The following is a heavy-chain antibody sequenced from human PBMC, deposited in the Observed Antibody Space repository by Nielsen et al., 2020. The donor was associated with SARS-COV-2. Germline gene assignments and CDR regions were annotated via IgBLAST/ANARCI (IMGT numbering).Heavy chain of an antibody. D-gene: IGHD3-16*01. CDR3: ARGGRITFGGADDAFDI. CDR1: GGSISSGGYF. J-gene: IGHJ3*02. CDR2: IYHSGRT. V-gene: IGHV4-30-2*01. Sequence: SETLSLTCAVSGGSISSGGYFWSWIRQPPGKGLEWIGYIYHSGRTYYNPSLKSRVTISVDRSKNQFSLKLSSMTAADTAVYYCARGGRITFGGADDAFDIWGQGTMVTVSS.